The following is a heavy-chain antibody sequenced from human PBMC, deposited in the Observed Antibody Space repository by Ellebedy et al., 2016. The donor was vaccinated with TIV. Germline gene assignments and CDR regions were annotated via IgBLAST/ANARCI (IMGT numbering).Heavy chain of an antibody. V-gene: IGHV3-15*07. J-gene: IGHJ4*02. Sequence: GGSLRLSCTASGFTFGDSAMTWFRQAPGKGLEWVGRIKSKTDGGTTDYAAPVKGRFTISRDDSKNTLYLQMNSLKTEDTAVYYCTLQAPMITFGGVIVPSYFDYWGQGTLVTVSS. CDR2: IKSKTDGGTT. D-gene: IGHD3-16*02. CDR3: TLQAPMITFGGVIVPSYFDY. CDR1: GFTFGDSA.